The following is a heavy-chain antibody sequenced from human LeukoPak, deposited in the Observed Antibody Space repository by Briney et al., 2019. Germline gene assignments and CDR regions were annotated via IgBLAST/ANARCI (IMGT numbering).Heavy chain of an antibody. CDR2: IYYSGST. Sequence: PSETLSLTCTVSGGSISNGDYYWGWIRQPPGKGLEWIGSIYYSGSTNYNPSLKSRVTISVDTSKNQFSLKLSSVTAADTAVYYCATLGYSYGTDYWGQGTLVTVSS. CDR1: GGSISNGDYY. V-gene: IGHV4-39*07. J-gene: IGHJ4*02. D-gene: IGHD5-18*01. CDR3: ATLGYSYGTDY.